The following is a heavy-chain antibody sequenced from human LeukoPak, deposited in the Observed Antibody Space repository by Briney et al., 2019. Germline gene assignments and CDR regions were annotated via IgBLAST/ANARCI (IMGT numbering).Heavy chain of an antibody. CDR3: ARGRSRQWLVHDY. D-gene: IGHD6-19*01. V-gene: IGHV4-39*07. CDR1: GGSISSSSYY. Sequence: KTSETLSLTCTVSGGSISSSSYYWDWIRQPPGKGLEWIGSVYYSGTTYHNPSLKSRVAMSIDTSKNQFSLKLSSVTAADTAVYYCARGRSRQWLVHDYWGQGTLVTVSS. J-gene: IGHJ4*02. CDR2: VYYSGTT.